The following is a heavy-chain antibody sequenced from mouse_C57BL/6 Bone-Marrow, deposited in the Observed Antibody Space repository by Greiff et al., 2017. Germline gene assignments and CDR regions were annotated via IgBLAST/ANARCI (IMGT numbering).Heavy chain of an antibody. V-gene: IGHV1-64*01. CDR2: IHPNSGST. Sequence: VQLQQSGAELVKPGASVKLSCKASGYTFTSYWMHWVKQRPGQGLEWIGMIHPNSGSTSYNEKFKSKATLTVDQSSSTAYMQLSSLTSEDSAVYAGDHSTTGVGYWYFDVWGKGTTVTVSS. J-gene: IGHJ1*03. CDR1: GYTFTSYW. CDR3: DHSTTGVGYWYFDV. D-gene: IGHD2-13*01.